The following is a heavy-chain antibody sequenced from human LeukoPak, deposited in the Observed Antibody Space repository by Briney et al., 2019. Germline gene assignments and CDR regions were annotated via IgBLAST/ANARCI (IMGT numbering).Heavy chain of an antibody. CDR1: GGTFSSYA. J-gene: IGHJ5*02. D-gene: IGHD1-1*01. V-gene: IGHV1-69*13. Sequence: ASVKVSCKASGGTFSSYAISWVRQAPGQGLEWMGGIIPIFGTANYAQKFQGRVTITADESTSTAYMELSSLRSEDTAVYYRARLNAYNWYDLVNWFDPWGQGTLVTVSS. CDR2: IIPIFGTA. CDR3: ARLNAYNWYDLVNWFDP.